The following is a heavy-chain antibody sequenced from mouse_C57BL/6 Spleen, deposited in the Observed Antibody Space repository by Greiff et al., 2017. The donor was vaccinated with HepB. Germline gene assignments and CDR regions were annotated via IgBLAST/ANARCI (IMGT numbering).Heavy chain of an antibody. Sequence: EVQLQQSGPELVKPGASVKISCKASGYTFTDYYMNWVKQSHGKSLEWIGDINPNNGGTSYNQKFKGKATLTVDKSSSTAYMELRSLTSEDSAVYYCARRTLYYYAMDYWGKGTSVTVSS. J-gene: IGHJ4*01. V-gene: IGHV1-26*01. CDR1: GYTFTDYY. CDR3: ARRTLYYYAMDY. CDR2: INPNNGGT.